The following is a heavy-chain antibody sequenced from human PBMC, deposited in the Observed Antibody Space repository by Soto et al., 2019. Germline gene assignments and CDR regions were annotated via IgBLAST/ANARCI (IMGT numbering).Heavy chain of an antibody. V-gene: IGHV1-69*04. CDR1: SDTFSFYS. CDR3: ATSYGSGYRAFDY. D-gene: IGHD3-10*01. J-gene: IGHJ4*02. Sequence: QVQLVQSGAEVKRPGSSVKVSCKASSDTFSFYSINWVRQAPGLGHEWMGRVNPILSMSNYAQRFQGRVTMTADKSTSTAYMELSGLRSEDTAMYYCATSYGSGYRAFDYWGQGALVTVSS. CDR2: VNPILSMS.